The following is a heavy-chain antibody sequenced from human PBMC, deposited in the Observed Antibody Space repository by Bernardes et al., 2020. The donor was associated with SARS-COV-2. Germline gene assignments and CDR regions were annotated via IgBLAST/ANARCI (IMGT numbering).Heavy chain of an antibody. V-gene: IGHV5-10-1*01. J-gene: IGHJ4*02. D-gene: IGHD3-10*01. CDR2: IDPSDSYT. CDR1: GYSFTSYW. Sequence: GESLKISCKGSGYSFTSYWINWVRQMPGKGLEWMGRIDPSDSYTNYSPSFQGHVTISADKSISTAYLQWSSLKASDTAMYYCARHGTLIRGLDFWGQGTLVTVSS. CDR3: ARHGTLIRGLDF.